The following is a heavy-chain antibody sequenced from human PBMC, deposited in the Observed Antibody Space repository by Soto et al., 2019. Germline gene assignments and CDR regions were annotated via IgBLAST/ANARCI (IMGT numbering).Heavy chain of an antibody. J-gene: IGHJ6*02. CDR3: AMEQWSHLSSFEHYNGMDV. CDR1: AGTFTNSI. CDR2: IMPVSGAA. V-gene: IGHV1-69*01. Sequence: QVHLVQSGPEVKKPGSSVKVSCRASAGTFTNSIISWVRQARGQGLEWLGAIMPVSGAAIYAQIFKGRITITAAESTSTVYMELSSLSSDDTAVYYCAMEQWSHLSSFEHYNGMDVWGQGTPVTVSS. D-gene: IGHD1-1*01.